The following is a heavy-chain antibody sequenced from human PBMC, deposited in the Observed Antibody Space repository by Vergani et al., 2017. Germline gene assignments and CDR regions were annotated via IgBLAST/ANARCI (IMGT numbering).Heavy chain of an antibody. CDR2: MNPNSGNT. Sequence: QVQLVQSGAEVKKPGASVKVSCKASGYTFTSYDINWVRQATGQGLEWRGWMNPNSGNTGYAQKFQGRVTITRNTSISTAYMELSSLRSEDTAVYYCARGHRSSDGSPRGGFWCDPWGQGTLVTVSS. D-gene: IGHD2-15*01. J-gene: IGHJ5*02. CDR1: GYTFTSYD. V-gene: IGHV1-8*03. CDR3: ARGHRSSDGSPRGGFWCDP.